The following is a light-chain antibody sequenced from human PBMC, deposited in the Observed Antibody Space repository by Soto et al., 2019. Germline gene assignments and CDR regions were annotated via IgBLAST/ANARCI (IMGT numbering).Light chain of an antibody. Sequence: QSVLTQPASVSGSPGQSITISCTGTSSDVGGHNYVSWYQHHPGKAPKLMIYEVSNRPSGVSNRFSGSKSGNTASLTISGLQAEDEADYYCSSYTRSSTRVFGGGTKLTVL. CDR3: SSYTRSSTRV. J-gene: IGLJ2*01. CDR1: SSDVGGHNY. CDR2: EVS. V-gene: IGLV2-14*01.